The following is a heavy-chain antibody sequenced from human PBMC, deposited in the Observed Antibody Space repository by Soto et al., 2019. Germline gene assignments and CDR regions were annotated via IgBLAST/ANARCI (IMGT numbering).Heavy chain of an antibody. J-gene: IGHJ6*03. CDR2: IYYSGST. CDR3: ARGGAGAYYYYYYMDV. Sequence: TSETLSLTCTDSGGSISSYYWSWIRQPPGKGLEWIGYIYYSGSTNYNPSLKSRVTISVDTSKNQFSLKLSSVTAADTAVYYCARGGAGAYYYYYYMDVWGKGTTVTVSS. CDR1: GGSISSYY. D-gene: IGHD1-26*01. V-gene: IGHV4-59*01.